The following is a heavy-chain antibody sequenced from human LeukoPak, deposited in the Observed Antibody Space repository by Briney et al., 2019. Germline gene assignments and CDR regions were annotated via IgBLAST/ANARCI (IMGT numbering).Heavy chain of an antibody. Sequence: GASVKVSCRASGYSFFTYGISWVRQAPGQGLEWMGWISAYNGNTNYAQKLQGRVTMTTDTSTSTAYMELRSLRSDDTAVYYCARAADILTGYYVYWGQGTLVTVSS. V-gene: IGHV1-18*01. CDR2: ISAYNGNT. CDR3: ARAADILTGYYVY. CDR1: GYSFFTYG. D-gene: IGHD3-9*01. J-gene: IGHJ4*02.